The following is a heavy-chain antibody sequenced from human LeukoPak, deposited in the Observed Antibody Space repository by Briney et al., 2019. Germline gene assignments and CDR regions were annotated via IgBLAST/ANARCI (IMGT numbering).Heavy chain of an antibody. CDR1: GYTFTSYY. Sequence: SVKVSCKASGYTFTSYYMHWVRQAPGQGLEWMGGIIPIFGTANYAQKFQGRVTITADESTSTAYMELSSLRSEDTAVYYCARGGVTYSGYDSGLLSFDYWGQGTLVTVSS. D-gene: IGHD5-12*01. V-gene: IGHV1-69*13. CDR3: ARGGVTYSGYDSGLLSFDY. J-gene: IGHJ4*02. CDR2: IIPIFGTA.